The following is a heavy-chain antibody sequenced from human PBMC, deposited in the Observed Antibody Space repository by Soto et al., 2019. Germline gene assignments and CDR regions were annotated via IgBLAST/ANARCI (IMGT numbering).Heavy chain of an antibody. Sequence: QVQLVQSGAEVKKPGASLKVSCRASGYTFTNYDFTWVRQAPGQGLEWMGWISGYNGDTTYAQKLQGRVTMTTDTSTTTAYMELRSLTSDDTAVYYCARDLHPYNSGGYLGYWGKGTLVTVSS. J-gene: IGHJ4*02. CDR1: GYTFTNYD. V-gene: IGHV1-18*01. CDR2: ISGYNGDT. D-gene: IGHD6-19*01. CDR3: ARDLHPYNSGGYLGY.